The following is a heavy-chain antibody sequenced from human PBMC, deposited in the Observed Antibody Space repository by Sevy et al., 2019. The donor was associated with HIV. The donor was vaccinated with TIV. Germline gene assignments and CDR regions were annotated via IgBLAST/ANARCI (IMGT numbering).Heavy chain of an antibody. J-gene: IGHJ6*03. CDR2: IIPIFGTA. CDR1: GGTFSSYA. CDR3: ARVFEGVYNVHYYYMDV. V-gene: IGHV1-69*06. Sequence: ASVKVSCKASGGTFSSYAISWVRQAPGQGLEWMGGIIPIFGTANYAQKFQGRVTITAEKSTSTAYMELSSLRSEDTAVYYCARVFEGVYNVHYYYMDVWGKGTTVTVSS. D-gene: IGHD1-20*01.